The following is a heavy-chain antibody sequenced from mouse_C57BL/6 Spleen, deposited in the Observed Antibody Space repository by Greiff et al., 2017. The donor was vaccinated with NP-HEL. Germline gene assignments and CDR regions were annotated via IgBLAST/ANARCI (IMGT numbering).Heavy chain of an antibody. CDR1: GYTFTSYW. V-gene: IGHV1-7*01. CDR3: ARSDYSRYWYFDV. J-gene: IGHJ1*03. Sequence: QVQLQQSGAELAKPGASVKLSCKASGYTFTSYWMHWVKQRPGQGLEWIGYINPSSGYTKYNQKFKDKATLTADKSSSTAYMQLSSLTYEDSAVYYCARSDYSRYWYFDVWGTGTTVTVSS. CDR2: INPSSGYT. D-gene: IGHD2-12*01.